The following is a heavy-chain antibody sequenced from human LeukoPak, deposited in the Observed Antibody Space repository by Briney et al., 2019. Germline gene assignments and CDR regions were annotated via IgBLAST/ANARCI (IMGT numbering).Heavy chain of an antibody. J-gene: IGHJ4*02. D-gene: IGHD1-26*01. CDR2: IYNSGST. Sequence: PSETLSLTCTVSGGSVSSGGYYWSWIRQPPGEGLEWIGYIYNSGSTNYNPSLKSRVTISPDTSKSQFSLKLSSVTAADTAVYYCARGALVGVSFDYWGQGTLVTVSS. V-gene: IGHV4-61*08. CDR1: GGSVSSGGYY. CDR3: ARGALVGVSFDY.